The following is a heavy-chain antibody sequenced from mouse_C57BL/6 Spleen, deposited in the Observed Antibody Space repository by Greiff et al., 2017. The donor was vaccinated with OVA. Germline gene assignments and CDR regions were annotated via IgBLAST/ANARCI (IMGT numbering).Heavy chain of an antibody. CDR1: GYSITSGYY. Sequence: EVQLMESGPGLVKPSQSLSLTCSVTGYSITSGYYWNWIRQFPGNKLEWMGYISYDGSNNYNPSLKNRISITRDTSKNQFFLKLNSVTTEDTATYYCARDAGNYPEYFDYWGQGTTLTVSS. J-gene: IGHJ2*01. V-gene: IGHV3-6*01. CDR2: ISYDGSN. D-gene: IGHD2-1*01. CDR3: ARDAGNYPEYFDY.